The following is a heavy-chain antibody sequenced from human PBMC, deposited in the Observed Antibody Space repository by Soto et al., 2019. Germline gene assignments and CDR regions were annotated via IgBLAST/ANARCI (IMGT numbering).Heavy chain of an antibody. V-gene: IGHV4-31*03. CDR2: IYYSGST. CDR3: ARYCSGGSCYPRSDDAFDI. J-gene: IGHJ3*02. D-gene: IGHD2-15*01. Sequence: SETLSLTCTVSGGSISSGGYYWSWIRQHPGKGLEWIGYIYYSGSTYYNPSLKSRVTISVDTSKNQFSLKLSSVTAADTAVYYCARYCSGGSCYPRSDDAFDIWGQGTMVTVSS. CDR1: GGSISSGGYY.